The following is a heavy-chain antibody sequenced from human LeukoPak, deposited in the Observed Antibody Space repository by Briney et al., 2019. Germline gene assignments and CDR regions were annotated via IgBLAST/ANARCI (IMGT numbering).Heavy chain of an antibody. J-gene: IGHJ4*02. CDR1: GFTFSSYA. CDR3: ANTKGYGDYVDY. Sequence: GGSLRLSCAASGFTFSSYAVSWDRQAPGKGLEWVSAISGSGGSTYYADSVKGRFTISRDNSKNTLYLQMNSLRAEDTAVYYCANTKGYGDYVDYWGQGTLVTVSS. D-gene: IGHD4-17*01. V-gene: IGHV3-23*01. CDR2: ISGSGGST.